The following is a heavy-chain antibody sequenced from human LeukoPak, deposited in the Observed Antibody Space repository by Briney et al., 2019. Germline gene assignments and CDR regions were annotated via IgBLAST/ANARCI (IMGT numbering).Heavy chain of an antibody. CDR1: GDSISSYY. CDR3: ARDGGATFDY. V-gene: IGHV4-59*01. CDR2: IYYSGST. Sequence: PSETLSLTCTVSGDSISSYYWSWIRQPPGKGLEWIGYIYYSGSTNYNPSLKSRVTISVDTSKNQFSLKLSSVTAADTAVYYCARDGGATFDYWGQGTLVTVSS. J-gene: IGHJ4*02. D-gene: IGHD1-26*01.